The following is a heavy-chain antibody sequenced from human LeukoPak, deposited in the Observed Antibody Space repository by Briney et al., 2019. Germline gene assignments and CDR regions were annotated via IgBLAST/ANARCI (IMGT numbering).Heavy chain of an antibody. J-gene: IGHJ4*02. D-gene: IGHD3-22*01. CDR2: ISSSGSTI. CDR1: GFTFSSYE. CDR3: AEVDYYDSSMGY. Sequence: PGGSLRLSCAASGFTFSSYEMNWVRQAPGKGLEWVSYISSSGSTIYYADSVKGRFTISRDNAKNSLYLQMNSLRAEDTAVYYCAEVDYYDSSMGYWGQGTLVTVSS. V-gene: IGHV3-48*03.